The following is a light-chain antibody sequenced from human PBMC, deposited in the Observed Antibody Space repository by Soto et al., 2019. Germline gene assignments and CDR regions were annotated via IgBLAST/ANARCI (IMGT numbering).Light chain of an antibody. CDR2: GTS. J-gene: IGKJ5*01. CDR3: QQYGSSIT. CDR1: QSVKSSY. Sequence: EIVLTQSPGTLSLSPGERATLPCRASQSVKSSYLAWYQHKPGQAPRLLTYGTSSRATGIPDRFSGSGSGTDFTLTISRLEPEDFAVYYCQQYGSSITFGQGTRLEIK. V-gene: IGKV3-20*01.